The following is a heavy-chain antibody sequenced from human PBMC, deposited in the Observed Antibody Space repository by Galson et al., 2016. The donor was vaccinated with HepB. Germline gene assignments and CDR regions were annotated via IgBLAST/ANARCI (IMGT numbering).Heavy chain of an antibody. CDR2: IYSGDYT. D-gene: IGHD3-22*01. J-gene: IGHJ6*03. Sequence: SLRLSCAPSGFSVSNNYMNWVRQAPGKGLEWVSVIYSGDYTYYADSVKGRFTISRDISKNTLYLQMNRLRAEDTAVYYCARDLVVTRNYYYYHYMDVWGEGTTVTVSS. CDR3: ARDLVVTRNYYYYHYMDV. V-gene: IGHV3-53*01. CDR1: GFSVSNNY.